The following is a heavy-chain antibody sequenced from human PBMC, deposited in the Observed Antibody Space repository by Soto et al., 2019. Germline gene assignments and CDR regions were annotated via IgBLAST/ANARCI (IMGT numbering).Heavy chain of an antibody. J-gene: IGHJ4*02. CDR1: GCTFSSYT. D-gene: IGHD3-9*01. V-gene: IGHV1-69*04. CDR3: AREPLSYDILTGLYISGGFDY. Sequence: SVKVSCKASGCTFSSYTISWVRQAPGQGLEWMGRIIPILGIANYAQKFQGRVTITADKSTSTAYMELSSLRSEDTAVYYCAREPLSYDILTGLYISGGFDYWGQGTLVTVSS. CDR2: IIPILGIA.